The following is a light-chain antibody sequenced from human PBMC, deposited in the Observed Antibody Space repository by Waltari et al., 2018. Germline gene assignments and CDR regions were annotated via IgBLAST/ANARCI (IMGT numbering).Light chain of an antibody. CDR3: QKYGTLPAT. CDR1: QSVSRY. J-gene: IGKJ1*01. Sequence: EIVLTQSPGTLSLSPGERATLSCRARQSVSRYLAWYQQKPGQAPRLLIYDASIRASGIPDRFSGSGSGTDFSLTISRLEPEDFAVYYCQKYGTLPATFGQGTKVQMK. V-gene: IGKV3-20*01. CDR2: DAS.